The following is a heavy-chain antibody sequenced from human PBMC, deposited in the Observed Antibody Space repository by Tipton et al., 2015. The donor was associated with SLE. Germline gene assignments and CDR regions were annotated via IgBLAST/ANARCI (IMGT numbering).Heavy chain of an antibody. CDR1: GFTVSSNY. Sequence: SLRLSCAASGFTVSSNYMTWVRQAPGKGLEWVSVIYSGGSTFYADSVKGRFTISRDNSKNTLYLHMNSLRAEDTAVYYCARDGIYPYYYHYMDVWGKGTTVTVSS. D-gene: IGHD1-26*01. CDR2: IYSGGST. J-gene: IGHJ6*03. V-gene: IGHV3-66*02. CDR3: ARDGIYPYYYHYMDV.